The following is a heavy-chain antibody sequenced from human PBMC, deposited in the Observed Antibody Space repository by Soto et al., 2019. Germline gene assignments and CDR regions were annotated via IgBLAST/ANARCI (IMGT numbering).Heavy chain of an antibody. Sequence: PGGSLRLSCAASGFTFSDYEMNWVRQAPGKGLEWVSYISSISSTIYYADSMKGRFTVSRDNAKNSVYLEMNSLSAEDTAVYYCARESEDLTSNFDYWGQGTLVTVSS. CDR2: ISSISSTI. J-gene: IGHJ4*02. CDR1: GFTFSDYE. CDR3: ARESEDLTSNFDY. V-gene: IGHV3-48*03.